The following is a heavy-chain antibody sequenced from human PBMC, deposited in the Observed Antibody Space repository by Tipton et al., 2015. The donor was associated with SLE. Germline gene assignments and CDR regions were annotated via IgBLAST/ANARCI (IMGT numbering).Heavy chain of an antibody. CDR3: ARDLESYFDY. CDR2: IYYSGST. V-gene: IGHV4-39*07. CDR1: GGSISSSSYY. Sequence: TLSLTCTVSGGSISSSSYYWGWIRQPPGKGLEWIGSIYYSGSTNYNPSLKSRVTISVDTSKNQFSLKLSSVTAADTAVYYCARDLESYFDYWGQGTLVTVSS. J-gene: IGHJ4*02.